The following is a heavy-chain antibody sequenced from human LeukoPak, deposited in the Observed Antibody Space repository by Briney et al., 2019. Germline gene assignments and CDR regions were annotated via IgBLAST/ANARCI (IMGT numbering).Heavy chain of an antibody. CDR3: SSLITMGRGGKYYFDY. CDR2: MNPNSGNT. Sequence: AAVTVSCKSSGYTFTSYDINWLRQATGQGMEWMGWMNPNSGNTGYAQKFQGRVTMTRNTSIGKAYMELNSINSKDTTMDYCSSLITMGRGGKYYFDYWGQGTLVTVSS. D-gene: IGHD3-10*01. CDR1: GYTFTSYD. J-gene: IGHJ4*02. V-gene: IGHV1-8*01.